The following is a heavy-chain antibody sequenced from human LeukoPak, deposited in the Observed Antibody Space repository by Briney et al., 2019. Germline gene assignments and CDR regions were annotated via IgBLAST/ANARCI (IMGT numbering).Heavy chain of an antibody. V-gene: IGHV3-23*01. J-gene: IGHJ4*02. CDR1: GGSISSSSYY. Sequence: ETLSLTCTVSGGSISSSSYYRGWIRQPPGKGLEWVSAVSGSGGTTYYGDSVKGRFTISRDNSKNTLYLQMSSLRVEDTAVYYCAKGILGVQYLGYFDYWGQGTLVTVSS. CDR3: AKGILGVQYLGYFDY. CDR2: VSGSGGTT. D-gene: IGHD3-9*01.